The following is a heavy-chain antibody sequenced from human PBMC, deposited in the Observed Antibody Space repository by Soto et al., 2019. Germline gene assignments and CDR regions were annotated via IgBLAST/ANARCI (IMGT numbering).Heavy chain of an antibody. CDR3: AKGNILTGYHSPYYFDY. CDR1: EFAFGNYV. V-gene: IGHV3-23*01. J-gene: IGHJ4*02. CDR2: ITSGGEET. Sequence: PGGSLRLSCVASEFAFGNYVMSWVRQAPKKGLEWVSGITSGGEETHYADSVKGRFTISRDNFKNTLYLQMNSLRDEDAAIYYCAKGNILTGYHSPYYFDYWGQGTLVTVSS. D-gene: IGHD3-9*01.